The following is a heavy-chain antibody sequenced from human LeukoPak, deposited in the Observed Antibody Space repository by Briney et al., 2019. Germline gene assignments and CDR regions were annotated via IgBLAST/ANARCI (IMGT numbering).Heavy chain of an antibody. CDR1: ASTFSNYW. CDR3: ARFAAGGSYYYYMDV. V-gene: IGHV3-74*01. Sequence: GGSLRLSCAASASTFSNYWMHWVRQAPGKGLVWVSRINPDGSRTNYADSVAGRFTISRDNAKNTLYLQMNSLRADDTAVYYCARFAAGGSYYYYMDVWGKGTTVTVSS. CDR2: INPDGSRT. J-gene: IGHJ6*03. D-gene: IGHD6-25*01.